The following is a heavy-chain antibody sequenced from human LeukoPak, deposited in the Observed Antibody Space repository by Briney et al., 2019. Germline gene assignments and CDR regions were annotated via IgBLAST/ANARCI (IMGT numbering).Heavy chain of an antibody. CDR1: GFTFSSYA. D-gene: IGHD6-19*01. J-gene: IGHJ6*03. CDR2: ISGSGGST. CDR3: AKDGYSSGWYYYYYMDV. Sequence: GGSLRLSCAASGFTFSSYAMSWVRQAPGKGLEWVSAISGSGGSTYYADSVKGRFTISRDNSKNTLYLQVNSLRAEDTAVYYCAKDGYSSGWYYYYYMDVWGKGTTVTVSS. V-gene: IGHV3-23*01.